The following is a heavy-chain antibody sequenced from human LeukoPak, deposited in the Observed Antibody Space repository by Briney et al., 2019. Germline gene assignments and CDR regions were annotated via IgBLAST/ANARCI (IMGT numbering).Heavy chain of an antibody. CDR3: ARGSHYYGSGSYYKDPDAFDI. Sequence: SETLSLTCAVYGGSFSGYYWSWIRQPPGKGLEWIGEINHSGSTNYNPSLKSRVTISVDTSKNQLSLKLSSVTAADTAVYYCARGSHYYGSGSYYKDPDAFDIWGQGTMVTVSS. J-gene: IGHJ3*02. D-gene: IGHD3-10*01. CDR2: INHSGST. V-gene: IGHV4-34*01. CDR1: GGSFSGYY.